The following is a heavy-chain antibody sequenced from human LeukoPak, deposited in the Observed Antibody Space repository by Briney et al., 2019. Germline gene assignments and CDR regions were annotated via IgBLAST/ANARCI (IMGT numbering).Heavy chain of an antibody. D-gene: IGHD3-10*01. J-gene: IGHJ4*02. CDR3: ASLWFGESRFDH. V-gene: IGHV3-23*01. Sequence: GGSLRLSCAASGFTFSSYAMSWVRQAPGKGLEWVSGISASGGSTYYAASVKGRFTISRDNAKNSLYLQMNSLRAEDTAVYYCASLWFGESRFDHWGQGTLVTVSS. CDR2: ISASGGST. CDR1: GFTFSSYA.